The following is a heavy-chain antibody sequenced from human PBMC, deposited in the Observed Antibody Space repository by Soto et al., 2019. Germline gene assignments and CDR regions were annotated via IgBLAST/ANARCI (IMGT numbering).Heavy chain of an antibody. CDR2: IYYSGST. J-gene: IGHJ6*02. CDR3: ARDALYYYGMDV. Sequence: SETLSLTCTVSGGSISSYYWSWIRQPPRKGLEWIGYIYYSGSTNYNPSLKSRVTISVDTSKNQFSLKLSSVTAADTAVYYCARDALYYYGMDVWGQGTTVT. CDR1: GGSISSYY. V-gene: IGHV4-59*01.